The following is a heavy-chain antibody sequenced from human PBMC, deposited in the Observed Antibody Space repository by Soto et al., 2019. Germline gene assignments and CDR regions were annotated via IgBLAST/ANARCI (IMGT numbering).Heavy chain of an antibody. CDR2: TSYSGFS. J-gene: IGHJ6*03. D-gene: IGHD3-10*01. Sequence: QVQLQESGPGLVKPSQTLSLTCAVSGGSITTTGHYLSWIRQHPWECLEWLGYTSYSGFSYYNPSLQSRITISLDTSKNQFSLQLTSVTAADTAIYFCARNRGDTPNYYYMDVWGSGTTVAVSS. CDR3: ARNRGDTPNYYYMDV. CDR1: GGSITTTGHY. V-gene: IGHV4-31*11.